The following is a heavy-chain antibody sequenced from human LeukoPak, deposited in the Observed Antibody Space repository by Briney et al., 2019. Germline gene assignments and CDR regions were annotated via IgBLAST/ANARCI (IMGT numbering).Heavy chain of an antibody. Sequence: ASVKVSCKASGFTFTSSAMQWVLQARGQRLEWIGWIVVGSGNTNYAQKFQERVTITRDMSTSTAYMELSSLRSEDTAVYYCAAVIAVAGQEHFDYWGQGTLVTVSS. J-gene: IGHJ4*02. CDR3: AAVIAVAGQEHFDY. CDR2: IVVGSGNT. D-gene: IGHD6-19*01. CDR1: GFTFTSSA. V-gene: IGHV1-58*02.